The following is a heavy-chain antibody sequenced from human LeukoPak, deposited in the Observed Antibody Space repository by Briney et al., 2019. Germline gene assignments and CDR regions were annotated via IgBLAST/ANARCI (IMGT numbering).Heavy chain of an antibody. V-gene: IGHV3-53*01. Sequence: GGSLRLSCAASGFTVSSNYMSWVRQAPGKGLEWVSVIYSGGSTYYADSVKGRFTISRDNSKNTLYLQMNSLRAEDTAVYYCARETLLRYFDSAQVRAFDIWGQGTMVTVSS. CDR1: GFTVSSNY. J-gene: IGHJ3*02. D-gene: IGHD3-9*01. CDR3: ARETLLRYFDSAQVRAFDI. CDR2: IYSGGST.